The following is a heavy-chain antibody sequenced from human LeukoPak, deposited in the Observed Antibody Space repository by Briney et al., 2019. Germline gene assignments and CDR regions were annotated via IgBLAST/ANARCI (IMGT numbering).Heavy chain of an antibody. CDR2: INHSGST. J-gene: IGHJ6*03. D-gene: IGHD6-13*01. Sequence: PSETLSLTCAVYGGSFSGYYWSWIRQPPGKGLEWIGEINHSGSTNYNPSLKSRVTISVDTSKNQFSLKLSSVTAADTAVYYCARTGYSSSWYVYYYYMDVWGKGTTVTISS. CDR3: ARTGYSSSWYVYYYYMDV. V-gene: IGHV4-34*01. CDR1: GGSFSGYY.